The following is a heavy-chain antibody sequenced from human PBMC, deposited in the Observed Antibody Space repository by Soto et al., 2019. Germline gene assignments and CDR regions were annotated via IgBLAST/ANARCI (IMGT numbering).Heavy chain of an antibody. CDR3: ARLDYGDYAPGPGYYYYGMDV. V-gene: IGHV1-69*13. CDR1: GGTFSSYA. Sequence: SVKVSCKASGGTFSSYAISWVRQAPGQGLEWMGGIIPIFGTANYAQKFQGRVTITADESTSTAYMELSSLRSEDTAVYYCARLDYGDYAPGPGYYYYGMDVWGQGTTVTVSS. D-gene: IGHD4-17*01. J-gene: IGHJ6*02. CDR2: IIPIFGTA.